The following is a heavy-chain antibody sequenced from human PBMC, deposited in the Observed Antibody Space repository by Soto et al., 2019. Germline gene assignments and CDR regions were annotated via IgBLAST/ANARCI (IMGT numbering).Heavy chain of an antibody. CDR2: INPSGGIT. J-gene: IGHJ5*02. V-gene: IGHV1-46*04. D-gene: IGHD3-22*01. CDR3: ARDHSVTTSGYSYWWFDP. Sequence: ASVKVSCKASGYTFTSHWIHWVRQAPGQGLQWMGVINPSGGITVYAQMLQGRVTMTRDTPTTTVYMELSSLRSEDTAVYYCARDHSVTTSGYSYWWFDPWGQGTLVTVSS. CDR1: GYTFTSHW.